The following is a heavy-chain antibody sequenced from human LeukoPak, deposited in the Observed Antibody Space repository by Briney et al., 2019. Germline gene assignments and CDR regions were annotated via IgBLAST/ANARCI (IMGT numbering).Heavy chain of an antibody. D-gene: IGHD3-22*01. CDR3: ARVDSSGPTTDSYYYYMDV. CDR1: GGSISSYY. Sequence: SETLSLTCTVSGGSISSYYWSWIRQPPGKGLEWIGYIYYSGSTNYNPSLKSRVTISVDTSKNQFSLGLSSVTAADTAVYYCARVDSSGPTTDSYYYYMDVWGKGTTVTVSS. V-gene: IGHV4-59*01. J-gene: IGHJ6*03. CDR2: IYYSGST.